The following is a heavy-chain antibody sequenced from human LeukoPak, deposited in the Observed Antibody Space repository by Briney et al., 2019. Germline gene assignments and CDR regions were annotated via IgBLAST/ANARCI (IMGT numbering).Heavy chain of an antibody. D-gene: IGHD3-10*01. J-gene: IGHJ4*02. CDR3: ARQLWFGDIYQDY. V-gene: IGHV4-34*01. CDR2: INHSGST. Sequence: PSETLSLTCAVYGGSFSGYYWSWIRQPPGKGLEWIGEINHSGSTNYNPSLKSRVTISVDTSKNQFSLKLSSVTAADTAVYYCARQLWFGDIYQDYWGQGTLVTVSS. CDR1: GGSFSGYY.